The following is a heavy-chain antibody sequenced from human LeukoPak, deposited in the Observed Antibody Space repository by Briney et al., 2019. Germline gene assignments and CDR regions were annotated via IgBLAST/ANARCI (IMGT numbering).Heavy chain of an antibody. CDR2: TRFDGSIK. CDR1: GFIFSDYG. CDR3: ARWGGTRQYYFDY. J-gene: IGHJ4*02. D-gene: IGHD1-1*01. Sequence: GASLRLSCAVSGFIFSDYGFHWVRQPPGKGLEWVAVTRFDGSIKQYADSVKGRFTISRDDSKNTLYLQMNFLKTEDTAVYYCARWGGTRQYYFDYWGQGTLVTVSS. V-gene: IGHV3-33*01.